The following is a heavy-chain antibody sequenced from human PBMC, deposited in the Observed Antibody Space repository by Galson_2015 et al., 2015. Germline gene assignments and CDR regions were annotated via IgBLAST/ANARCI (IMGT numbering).Heavy chain of an antibody. CDR1: GGSISSGGYY. J-gene: IGHJ4*02. CDR2: IYYSGST. Sequence: TLSLTCTVSGGSISSGGYYWSWTRQHPGKGLEWIGYIYYSGSTYYNPSLKSRVTISVDTSKNQFSLKLSSVTAADTAVYYCARGERTVYSSSHQNYFDYWGQGTLVTVSS. D-gene: IGHD6-13*01. CDR3: ARGERTVYSSSHQNYFDY. V-gene: IGHV4-31*03.